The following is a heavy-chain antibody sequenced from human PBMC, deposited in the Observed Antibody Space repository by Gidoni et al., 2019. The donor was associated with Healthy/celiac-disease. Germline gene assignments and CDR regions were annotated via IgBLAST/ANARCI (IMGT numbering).Heavy chain of an antibody. J-gene: IGHJ4*02. CDR3: AREVLDYGDPDY. CDR2: INSDGSST. CDR1: GFTFSSYW. V-gene: IGHV3-74*01. D-gene: IGHD4-17*01. Sequence: EVQLVESGGGLVQPGGSLRLPCAASGFTFSSYWMHWVRQAPGKGLVWVSRINSDGSSTSYADSVKGRFTISRDNAKNTLYLQMNSLRAEDTAVYYCAREVLDYGDPDYWGQGTLVTVSS.